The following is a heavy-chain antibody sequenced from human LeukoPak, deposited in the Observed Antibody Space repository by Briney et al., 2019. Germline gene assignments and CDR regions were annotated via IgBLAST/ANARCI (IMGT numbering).Heavy chain of an antibody. CDR1: GFTFSSYG. CDR2: ISYDGSKK. V-gene: IGHV3-30*03. J-gene: IGHJ6*03. Sequence: GGSLRLSCAASGFTFSSYGMYWVSQAPGKGLEWVAAISYDGSKKYYTDSVKGRITISRDNSKNTLDLQMNSLRAEDTAVYYCARDFSLAARPVARRGHYYYYMDVWGKGTTVTVSS. D-gene: IGHD6-6*01. CDR3: ARDFSLAARPVARRGHYYYYMDV.